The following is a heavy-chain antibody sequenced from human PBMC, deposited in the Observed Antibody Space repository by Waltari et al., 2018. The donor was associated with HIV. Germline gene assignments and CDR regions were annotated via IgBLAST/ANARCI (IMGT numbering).Heavy chain of an antibody. CDR2: IKSEDDGGTT. V-gene: IGHV3-15*01. D-gene: IGHD2-15*01. CDR1: GFTPTTAW. CDR3: TSTGGGITDY. J-gene: IGHJ4*02. Sequence: EVQLVESGGGLVKPGESLTLSCAAPGFTPTTAWMSWVRQAPGKGLEWVGRIKSEDDGGTTDYAAPVKGRFTISRDDSKNALYLQMNSLKTEDTALYYCTSTGGGITDYWGQGTLVTVSS.